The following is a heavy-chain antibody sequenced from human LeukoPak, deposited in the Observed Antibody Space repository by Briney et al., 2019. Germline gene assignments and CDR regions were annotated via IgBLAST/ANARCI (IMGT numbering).Heavy chain of an antibody. D-gene: IGHD3-10*01. V-gene: IGHV3-30*04. CDR3: ARDKEVRGVIYYYYYYMDV. J-gene: IGHJ6*03. CDR1: GFTFSSYA. Sequence: PGGSLRLPCAASGFTFSSYAMHWVRQAPGKGLEWVAVISYDGSNKYYADSVKGRFTISRDNSKNTLYLQMNSLRAEDTAVYYCARDKEVRGVIYYYYYYMDVWGKGTTVTVSS. CDR2: ISYDGSNK.